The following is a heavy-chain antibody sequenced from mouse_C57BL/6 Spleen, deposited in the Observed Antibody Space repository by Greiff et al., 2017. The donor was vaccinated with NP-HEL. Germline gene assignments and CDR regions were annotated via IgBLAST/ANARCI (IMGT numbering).Heavy chain of an antibody. J-gene: IGHJ1*03. CDR2: ISYDGSN. D-gene: IGHD1-1*01. Sequence: VQLKESGPGLVKPSQSLSLTCSVTGYSITSGYYWNWIRQFPGNKLEWMGYISYDGSNNYNPSLKNRISITRDTSKNQFFLKLNSVTTEDTATYYCARGSYGSSYWYFDVWGTGTTVTVSS. CDR1: GYSITSGYY. V-gene: IGHV3-6*01. CDR3: ARGSYGSSYWYFDV.